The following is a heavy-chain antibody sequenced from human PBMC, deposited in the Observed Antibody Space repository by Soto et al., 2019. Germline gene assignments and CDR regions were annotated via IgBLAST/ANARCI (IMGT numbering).Heavy chain of an antibody. CDR1: GYTFTGYY. D-gene: IGHD1-26*01. J-gene: IGHJ4*02. CDR2: INPNSGGT. V-gene: IGHV1-2*04. Sequence: QVQLVQSGAEVKKPGASVKVSCKASGYTFTGYYMHWVRQAPGQGLEWMGWINPNSGGTNYAQKFQGWVTMTRDTASGTACMGLSRLRSDDTAVYYWARGPQVGAFDYWGQGTLVTVSS. CDR3: ARGPQVGAFDY.